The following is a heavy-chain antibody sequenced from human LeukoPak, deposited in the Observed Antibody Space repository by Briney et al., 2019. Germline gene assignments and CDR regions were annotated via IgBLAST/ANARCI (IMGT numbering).Heavy chain of an antibody. V-gene: IGHV3-11*04. CDR1: GFTFSDYY. D-gene: IGHD2-8*01. CDR2: ISSSGSTI. J-gene: IGHJ6*03. CDR3: AKDRCSNGVGCYYYYMDV. Sequence: GGSLRLSCAASGFTFSDYYMSWIRQAPGKGLEWVSYISSSGSTIYYADSVKGRFTISRDNAKNSLYLQMNSLRAEDTAVYYCAKDRCSNGVGCYYYYMDVWGKGTTVTISS.